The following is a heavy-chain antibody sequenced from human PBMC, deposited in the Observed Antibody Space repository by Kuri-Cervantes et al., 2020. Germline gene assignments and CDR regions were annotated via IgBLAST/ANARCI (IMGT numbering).Heavy chain of an antibody. CDR2: ISSSSSYI. Sequence: GESLKISCAASGFTFSSYSMNWVRQAPGKGLEWVSSISSSSSYIYYADSVKGRFTISRDNAKNSLYLQMNSLRAEDTAVYYCASSRCSGSCPFDYWGQGTLVTVSS. V-gene: IGHV3-21*01. CDR3: ASSRCSGSCPFDY. D-gene: IGHD1-26*01. J-gene: IGHJ4*02. CDR1: GFTFSSYS.